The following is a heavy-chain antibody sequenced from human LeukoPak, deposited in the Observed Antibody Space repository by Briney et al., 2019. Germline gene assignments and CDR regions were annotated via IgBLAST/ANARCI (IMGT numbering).Heavy chain of an antibody. J-gene: IGHJ5*02. D-gene: IGHD2-21*02. CDR1: GYTFTAYY. CDR2: ISAYNGNT. CDR3: ARDTRVVTAIVWFDP. Sequence: ASVTVSCKASGYTFTAYYMHWVRQAPGQGLEWMGWISAYNGNTNYAQKLQGRVTMTTDTSTSTAYMELRSLRSDDTAVYYCARDTRVVTAIVWFDPWGQGTLVTVSS. V-gene: IGHV1-18*04.